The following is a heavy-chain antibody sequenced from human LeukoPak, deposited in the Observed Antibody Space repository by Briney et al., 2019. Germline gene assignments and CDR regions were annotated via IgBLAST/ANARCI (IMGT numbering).Heavy chain of an antibody. Sequence: GRSLRLSCAASGFTFSSYGMHWVRQAPGKGLEWVAFIRYDGSNKYYADSVKGRFTISRDNSKNTLYLQMNSLRAEDTAVYYCAKDRSIYRPGYFDYWGQGTLVTVSS. V-gene: IGHV3-30*02. CDR3: AKDRSIYRPGYFDY. D-gene: IGHD5/OR15-5a*01. CDR1: GFTFSSYG. J-gene: IGHJ4*02. CDR2: IRYDGSNK.